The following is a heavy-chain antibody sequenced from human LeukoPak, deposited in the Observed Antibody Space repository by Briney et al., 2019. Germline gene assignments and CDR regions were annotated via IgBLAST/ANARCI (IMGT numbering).Heavy chain of an antibody. CDR1: GYTFSNYG. CDR2: ISGYNGKT. D-gene: IGHD5-18*01. Sequence: ASVKVSCKASGYTFSNYGISWVRQAPGLGLEWMGWISGYNGKTNYAQKFQGRVTMTTDTSTRIAFMELRSLRSDDTAVYYCGRQVDTSMALPDYWGQGTLVTVSS. J-gene: IGHJ4*02. V-gene: IGHV1-18*01. CDR3: GRQVDTSMALPDY.